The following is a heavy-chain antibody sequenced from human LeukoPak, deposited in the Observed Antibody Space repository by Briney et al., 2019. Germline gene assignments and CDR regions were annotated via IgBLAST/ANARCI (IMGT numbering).Heavy chain of an antibody. J-gene: IGHJ6*02. CDR1: GGSISSSSHY. V-gene: IGHV4-39*01. CDR2: ISYSGST. Sequence: SETLSLTCTVSGGSISSSSHYWDWIRQPPGKGLEWIGSISYSGSTYYNPSLKSRVTISVDTSKNQFSLNLTSVTAADTAVYYCARRNYYYGMDVWAEGPRSPSP. CDR3: ARRNYYYGMDV.